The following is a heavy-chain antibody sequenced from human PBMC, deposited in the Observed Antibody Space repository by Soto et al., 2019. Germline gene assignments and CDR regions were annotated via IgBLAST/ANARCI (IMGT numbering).Heavy chain of an antibody. CDR1: GYTFTRYT. J-gene: IGHJ5*02. V-gene: IGHV1-3*01. Sequence: VASVKVSCKASGYTFTRYTMNWGRQAPGQRLEWMGWINPDNGNTKSSQKFQDRVIITRDTSASTAYMDLSSLRSEDTAVYYCARGIATGQLDPWGQGTLVTVSS. CDR3: ARGIATGQLDP. CDR2: INPDNGNT. D-gene: IGHD2-15*01.